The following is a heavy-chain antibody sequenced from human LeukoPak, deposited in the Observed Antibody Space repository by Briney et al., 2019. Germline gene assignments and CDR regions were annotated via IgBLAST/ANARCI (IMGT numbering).Heavy chain of an antibody. J-gene: IGHJ4*02. CDR1: GGSFSGYY. Sequence: SETLSLTCAVYGGSFSGYYWRGLRQPPGKARQWMGEINHSRSTNYNPSLKSRLTISVDPSKNQFSLQLSSVTAADTAVYYCAARLYSRSWYVDYWGQGTLVTVSS. D-gene: IGHD6-13*01. CDR3: AARLYSRSWYVDY. V-gene: IGHV4-34*01. CDR2: INHSRST.